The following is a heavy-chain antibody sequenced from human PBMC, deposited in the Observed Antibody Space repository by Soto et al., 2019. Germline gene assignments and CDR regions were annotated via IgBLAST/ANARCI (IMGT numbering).Heavy chain of an antibody. CDR2: IIPIFGTA. J-gene: IGHJ3*02. Sequence: QVQLVQSGAEVKKPGSSVKVSCKASGGTFSSYAISWVRQAPGQGLEWMGGIIPIFGTANYAQKFQGRVTITADESTRTAYMELSSLRSEDTAVYYCASGKISGSYYLWAFDIWGQGTMVTVSS. CDR1: GGTFSSYA. D-gene: IGHD1-26*01. CDR3: ASGKISGSYYLWAFDI. V-gene: IGHV1-69*01.